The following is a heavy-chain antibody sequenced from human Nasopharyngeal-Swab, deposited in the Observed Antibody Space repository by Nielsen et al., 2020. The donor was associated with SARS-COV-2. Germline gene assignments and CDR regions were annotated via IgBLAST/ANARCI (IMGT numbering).Heavy chain of an antibody. J-gene: IGHJ4*02. CDR2: IYYSGST. CDR3: ARMRIAVAGFDY. Sequence: GSLRLSCTVSGGSISSYYWSWTRQPPGKGLEWIGYIYYSGSTNYNPSLKSRVTISVDTSKNQFSLKLSSVTAADTAVYYCARMRIAVAGFDYWGQGTLVTVSS. CDR1: GGSISSYY. V-gene: IGHV4-59*08. D-gene: IGHD6-19*01.